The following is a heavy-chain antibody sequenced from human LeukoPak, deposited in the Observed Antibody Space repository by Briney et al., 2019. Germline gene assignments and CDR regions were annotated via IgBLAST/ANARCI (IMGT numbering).Heavy chain of an antibody. J-gene: IGHJ3*02. V-gene: IGHV1-69*01. CDR1: GGTFSSYA. CDR3: ARGGVYGDYVVAFDI. D-gene: IGHD4-17*01. Sequence: GSSVKVSCKASGGTFSSYAISWVRQAPGQGLEWMGGIIPIFGTANYAQKFQGRVTITADESTSTAYMELSSLRSEDTAVYYCARGGVYGDYVVAFDIWGLGTMVTVSS. CDR2: IIPIFGTA.